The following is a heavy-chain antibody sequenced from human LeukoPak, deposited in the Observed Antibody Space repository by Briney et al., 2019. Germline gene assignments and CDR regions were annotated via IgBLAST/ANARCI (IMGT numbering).Heavy chain of an antibody. D-gene: IGHD6-19*01. CDR2: INTNTRNP. CDR3: ATDLKKGDSGCFDY. Sequence: ASVKVSCKASGYTFTSSALNLVRQAPGQGLEWMGWINTNTRNPTYAQGFTGRFVFSLDTSVSTAYLHISSLEAEDTAIYYCATDLKKGDSGCFDYWGQGTLVTVSS. CDR1: GYTFTSSA. V-gene: IGHV7-4-1*02. J-gene: IGHJ4*02.